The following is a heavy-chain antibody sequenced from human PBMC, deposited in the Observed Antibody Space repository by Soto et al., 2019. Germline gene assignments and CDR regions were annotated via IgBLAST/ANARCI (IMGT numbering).Heavy chain of an antibody. D-gene: IGHD3-10*01. J-gene: IGHJ6*02. CDR3: ARVLYYGSGSYSPYGMDV. V-gene: IGHV1-69*01. CDR2: VSPPFRTS. Sequence: QVQLVQSGAEVKKPGSSVKVSCKTSGVSFNNNGIGRVGQGPGHGVEWMGGVSPPFRTSNYGRKFQGRSSITTDASTGTVNIALSSLTSEDTAQYYCARVLYYGSGSYSPYGMDVWGQGTTVTVSS. CDR1: GVSFNNNG.